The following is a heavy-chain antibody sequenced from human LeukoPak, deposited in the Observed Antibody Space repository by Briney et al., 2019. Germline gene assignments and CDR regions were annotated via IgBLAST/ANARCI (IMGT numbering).Heavy chain of an antibody. J-gene: IGHJ6*03. CDR2: IYYSGST. V-gene: IGHV4-59*01. CDR3: ARAPAPNYGDPLPHYYMDV. CDR1: GGSISSYY. D-gene: IGHD4-17*01. Sequence: SETLSLTCTVSGGSISSYYWSWIRQPPGKGLEWIGYIYYSGSTNYNPSLKSRVTISVDTSKNQFSLKLSSVTAADTAVYYCARAPAPNYGDPLPHYYMDVWGKGATVTVSS.